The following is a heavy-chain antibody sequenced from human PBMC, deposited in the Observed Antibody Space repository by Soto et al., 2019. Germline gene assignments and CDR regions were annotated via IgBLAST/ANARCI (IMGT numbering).Heavy chain of an antibody. CDR1: GDSFSSYS. D-gene: IGHD2-15*01. J-gene: IGHJ4*02. CDR2: IIPIFETA. Sequence: QVQLVQSGAEMKKPGSSVKVSCKVSGDSFSSYSISWVRQAPGEGLEWVGGIIPIFETANYAQNFQGRVTITAVDSTCTAYSDVRRLSPQDTVVFYCAGLDRCSWKPNSWGQGSLSSVSS. V-gene: IGHV1-69*01. CDR3: AGLDRCSWKPNS.